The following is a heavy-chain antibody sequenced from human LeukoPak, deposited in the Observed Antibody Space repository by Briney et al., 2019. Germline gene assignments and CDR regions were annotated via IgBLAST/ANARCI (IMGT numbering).Heavy chain of an antibody. J-gene: IGHJ4*02. D-gene: IGHD6-13*01. CDR3: ARGIPGIAAAGFDY. CDR2: IHHSGST. V-gene: IGHV4-38-2*02. Sequence: PSETLSLTCIVSGYSISSGYYWGWIRQPPGKGLEWIGNIHHSGSTYYNPSLKSRVTISVDTSKNQFSLKLSSVTAADTAVYYCARGIPGIAAAGFDYWGQGTLVTVSS. CDR1: GYSISSGYY.